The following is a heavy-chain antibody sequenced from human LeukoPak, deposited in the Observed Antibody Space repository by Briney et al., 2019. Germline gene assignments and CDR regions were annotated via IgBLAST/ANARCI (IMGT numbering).Heavy chain of an antibody. CDR3: ARDSVGYCSGGSRSDFDY. D-gene: IGHD2-15*01. V-gene: IGHV1-2*02. CDR2: INPNSGGT. J-gene: IGHJ4*02. CDR1: GYTFTGYY. Sequence: ASVKVSCKASGYTFTGYYMHWVRQAPGQGLEWMGWINPNSGGTNYAQKFQGRVTMTRDTSISTAYMELSRLRSDDTAVYYCARDSVGYCSGGSRSDFDYWGQGTLVTVSS.